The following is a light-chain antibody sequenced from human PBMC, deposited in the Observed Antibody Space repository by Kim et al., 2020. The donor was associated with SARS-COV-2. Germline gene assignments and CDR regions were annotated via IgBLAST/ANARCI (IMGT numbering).Light chain of an antibody. CDR3: QQSYITPFT. Sequence: DIQMTQSPSTLSASVGDRVTITCRASQSISSWLAWYQQKPGKAPKLLIYKASSLESGVPSRFSGSGSGTDFTLTISSLQPDDFATYFCQQSYITPFTFGPGTKVDIK. CDR1: QSISSW. V-gene: IGKV1-5*03. CDR2: KAS. J-gene: IGKJ3*01.